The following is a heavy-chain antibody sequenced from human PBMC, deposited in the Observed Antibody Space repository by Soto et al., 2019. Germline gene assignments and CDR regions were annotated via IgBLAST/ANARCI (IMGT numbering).Heavy chain of an antibody. J-gene: IGHJ5*02. Sequence: GGSLRLSCAASGFIFSSYWMSWVRQAPGKGLEWVANIKQNGSEKYYVDSVKGRFTISRDNAKNSLYLQMSSLRAEDTAVYYCARERRERYDYGDSNWFDPWGQGTLVTVSS. CDR3: ARERRERYDYGDSNWFDP. CDR2: IKQNGSEK. V-gene: IGHV3-7*05. CDR1: GFIFSSYW. D-gene: IGHD4-17*01.